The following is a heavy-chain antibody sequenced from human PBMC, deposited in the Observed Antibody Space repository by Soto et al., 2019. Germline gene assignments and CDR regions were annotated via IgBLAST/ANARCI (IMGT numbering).Heavy chain of an antibody. D-gene: IGHD3-9*01. J-gene: IGHJ5*02. CDR2: ISSDGDTT. V-gene: IGHV3-64D*06. CDR3: VKVSTFYDILTGYYSTNFFDP. CDR1: GFTFSEYS. Sequence: GGSLRLSCSASGFTFSEYSMHWVRQAPGKGLQYVSTISSDGDTTYYADSVKGRFTISRDNSKNTLYLQMNSLRPEDTAVYYCVKVSTFYDILTGYYSTNFFDPWGQGTLVTVS.